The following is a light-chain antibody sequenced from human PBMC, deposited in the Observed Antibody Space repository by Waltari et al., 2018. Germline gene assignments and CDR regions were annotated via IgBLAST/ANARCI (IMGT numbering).Light chain of an antibody. J-gene: IGKJ4*01. V-gene: IGKV1-5*03. CDR1: QRISKW. CDR2: KAS. CDR3: QQYNSYSLLT. Sequence: CLVSQRISKWLTCDQHKRGKAPNLLIYKASTLERGVPSSFSGSGSGTDFTLTISSLEPDDFATYYCQQYNSYSLLTFGGGTKIEIK.